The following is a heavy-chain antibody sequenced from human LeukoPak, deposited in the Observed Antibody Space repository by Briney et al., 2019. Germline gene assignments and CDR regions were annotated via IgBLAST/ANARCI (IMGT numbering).Heavy chain of an antibody. D-gene: IGHD5-24*01. V-gene: IGHV3-74*01. CDR2: IDTDGKTT. Sequence: GGSLRLSCAASGFTFNTYIMHWVRQAPGKGLVWVSRIDTDGKTTTYADSVKGRFTISRDNAKNMLYLQMNSLRVEDTAVYYCVRDKDGYNFWGQGTLVSVSP. CDR1: GFTFNTYI. J-gene: IGHJ4*02. CDR3: VRDKDGYNF.